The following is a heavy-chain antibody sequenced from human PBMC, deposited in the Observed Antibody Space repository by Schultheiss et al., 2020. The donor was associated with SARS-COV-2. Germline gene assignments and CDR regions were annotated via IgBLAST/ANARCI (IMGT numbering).Heavy chain of an antibody. CDR3: ARSPLAYYYYYGMDV. Sequence: ASVKVSCWASGYTFTGYYMHWVRQAPGQGLEWMGWINPNSGGTNYAQKFQGWVTMTRDTSISTAYMELSRLRSDDTAVYYCARSPLAYYYYYGMDVWGQGTTVTVSS. V-gene: IGHV1-2*04. CDR2: INPNSGGT. CDR1: GYTFTGYY. J-gene: IGHJ6*02.